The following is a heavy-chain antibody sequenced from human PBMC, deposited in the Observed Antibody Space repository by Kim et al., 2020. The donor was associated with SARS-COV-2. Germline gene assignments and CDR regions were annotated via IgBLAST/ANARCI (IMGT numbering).Heavy chain of an antibody. J-gene: IGHJ6*02. Sequence: SETLSLTCTVSGGSISSSSYYWGWIRQPPGKGLEWIGSIYYSGSTYYNPSLKSRVTISVDTSKNQFSLKLSSVTAADTAGYYCARLFVHYYYYYGMDVWGQGTTVTVSS. CDR1: GGSISSSSYY. V-gene: IGHV4-39*01. CDR3: ARLFVHYYYYYGMDV. D-gene: IGHD6-6*01. CDR2: IYYSGST.